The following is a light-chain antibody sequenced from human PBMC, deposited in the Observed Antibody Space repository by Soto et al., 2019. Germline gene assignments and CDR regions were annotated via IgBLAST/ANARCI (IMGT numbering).Light chain of an antibody. CDR3: QQYYSTLT. CDR1: QSVLYSSNNKNY. V-gene: IGKV4-1*01. Sequence: DIVMTQSPDSLAVSLGERATINFKSSQSVLYSSNNKNYLAWYEQKPGQPPKLLIYWASTRESGVPDRFSGSGSGTDFTLTISSLQAEDVAVYYYQQYYSTLTFGGGTKVEFK. J-gene: IGKJ4*01. CDR2: WAS.